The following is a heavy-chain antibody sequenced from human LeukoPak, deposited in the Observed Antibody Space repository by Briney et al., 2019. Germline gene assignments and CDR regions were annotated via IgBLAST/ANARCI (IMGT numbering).Heavy chain of an antibody. CDR1: GFTLSDYY. D-gene: IGHD3-10*01. Sequence: GGSLRLSCAASGFTLSDYYMSWIRQAPGKGLEWVPYISSSSSYTNYADSVKGRFTISRDNAKNSLYLQMNSLRAEDTAVYYCARDFPYGSGSYYYYYGMDVWGKGTTVTVSS. V-gene: IGHV3-11*06. J-gene: IGHJ6*04. CDR3: ARDFPYGSGSYYYYYGMDV. CDR2: ISSSSSYT.